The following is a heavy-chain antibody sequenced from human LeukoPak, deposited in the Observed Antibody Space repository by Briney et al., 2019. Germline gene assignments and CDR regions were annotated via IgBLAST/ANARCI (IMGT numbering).Heavy chain of an antibody. J-gene: IGHJ6*02. Sequence: ASVKVSCKASVYTFTSYAMNWVRQAPGQGLEWMGWINTNTGNPTYAQGFTGRFVFSLDTSVSTAYLQISSLKAEDTAVYYCARLSPTYYDFWSGYYTYYYYGMDVWGQGTTVTVSS. CDR2: INTNTGNP. V-gene: IGHV7-4-1*02. D-gene: IGHD3-3*01. CDR3: ARLSPTYYDFWSGYYTYYYYGMDV. CDR1: VYTFTSYA.